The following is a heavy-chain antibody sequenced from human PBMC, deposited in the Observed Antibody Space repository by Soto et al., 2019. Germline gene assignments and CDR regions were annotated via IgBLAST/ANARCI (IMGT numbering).Heavy chain of an antibody. Sequence: PSETLSLTCTVSGGSISSGDYYWSWIRQPPGKGLEWIGYIYYSGSTYYNPSLKSRVTISVDTSKNQFSLKLSSVTAADTAVYYCARYKLRITMIVVVPDGMDVWGQGTTVTV. CDR1: GGSISSGDYY. V-gene: IGHV4-30-4*01. J-gene: IGHJ6*02. CDR3: ARYKLRITMIVVVPDGMDV. D-gene: IGHD3-22*01. CDR2: IYYSGST.